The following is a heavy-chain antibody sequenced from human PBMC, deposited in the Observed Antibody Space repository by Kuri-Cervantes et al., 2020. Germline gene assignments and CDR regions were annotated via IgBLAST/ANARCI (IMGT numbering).Heavy chain of an antibody. CDR2: IKQDGSEK. V-gene: IGHV3-7*03. CDR1: GFTFSSYA. J-gene: IGHJ5*02. D-gene: IGHD6-19*01. CDR3: AKGSIAVAP. Sequence: ETLSLTCAASGFTFSSYAMSWVRQAPGKGLEWVANIKQDGSEKYYVDSVKGRFTISRDKSKNTLYLQVNSLRAEDTAVYYCAKGSIAVAPWGQGTLVTVSS.